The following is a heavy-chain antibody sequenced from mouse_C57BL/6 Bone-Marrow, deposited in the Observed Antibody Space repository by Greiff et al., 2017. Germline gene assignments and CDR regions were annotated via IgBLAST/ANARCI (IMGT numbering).Heavy chain of an antibody. Sequence: VQGVESGAELARPGASVKLSCKASGYTFTSYGISWVKQRTGQGLEWIGEIYPRSGNTYYNEKFKGKATLTADKCSSTAYMELRSLTSEDSAVYFCASCYSNVFYYFDYWGQGTTLTVSS. D-gene: IGHD2-5*01. CDR3: ASCYSNVFYYFDY. J-gene: IGHJ2*01. CDR1: GYTFTSYG. CDR2: IYPRSGNT. V-gene: IGHV1-81*01.